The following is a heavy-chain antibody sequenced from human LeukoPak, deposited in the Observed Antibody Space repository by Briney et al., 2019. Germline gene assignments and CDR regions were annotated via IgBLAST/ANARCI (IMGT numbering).Heavy chain of an antibody. V-gene: IGHV3-48*01. CDR1: GFTFSSYS. Sequence: PGGSLRLSCAASGFTFSSYSMNWVRQAPGKGLEWVSYISSSSSTIYYADSVKGRFTISRDNAKNSLYLQMNSLRAEDTAVYYCARDTTGSYKTNWFDPWGQGTLVTVSS. J-gene: IGHJ5*02. CDR3: ARDTTGSYKTNWFDP. CDR2: ISSSSSTI. D-gene: IGHD1-26*01.